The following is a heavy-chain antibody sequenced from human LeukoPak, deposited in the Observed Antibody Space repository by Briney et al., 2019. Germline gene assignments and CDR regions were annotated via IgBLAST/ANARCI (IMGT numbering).Heavy chain of an antibody. V-gene: IGHV3-30-3*01. CDR3: ARDLLEYYYGSGCWFDP. D-gene: IGHD3-10*01. CDR2: ISYDGSNK. J-gene: IGHJ5*02. Sequence: GGSLRLSCAASGFTFSSYAMHWVRQAPGKGLEWVAVISYDGSNKYYADSVKGRFTISSDNSKNTLYLQMNSLRAEDTAVYYCARDLLEYYYGSGCWFDPWGQGTLVTVSS. CDR1: GFTFSSYA.